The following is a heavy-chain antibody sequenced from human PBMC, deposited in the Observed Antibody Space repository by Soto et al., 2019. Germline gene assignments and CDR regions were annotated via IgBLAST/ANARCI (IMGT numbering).Heavy chain of an antibody. Sequence: SETLSLTCTVSGSPISSYYWSWFRQPPGQGLEWVGYVYYTGTTTYSPSLKSRVTISVDTSKNQFSLKLSSVTAADTAVYYCARESPYDFWSGYYQTKYGMDVWGQGTTVTVSS. CDR2: VYYTGTT. CDR3: ARESPYDFWSGYYQTKYGMDV. D-gene: IGHD3-3*01. V-gene: IGHV4-59*01. CDR1: GSPISSYY. J-gene: IGHJ6*02.